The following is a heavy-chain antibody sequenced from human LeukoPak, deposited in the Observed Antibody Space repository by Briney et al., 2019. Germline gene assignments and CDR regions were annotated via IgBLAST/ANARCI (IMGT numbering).Heavy chain of an antibody. CDR3: AKDLGRYRNNFFDY. V-gene: IGHV3-23*01. CDR2: ISGSGGGT. D-gene: IGHD1-26*01. Sequence: GGSLRLSCAASGFTFSSIAMSWVRQAPDKGLEWVSTISGSGGGTYYADSVKGRFTISRDDSKNTLYLQMNSLRADGTAVYYCAKDLGRYRNNFFDYWGQGNLVTVSS. J-gene: IGHJ4*02. CDR1: GFTFSSIA.